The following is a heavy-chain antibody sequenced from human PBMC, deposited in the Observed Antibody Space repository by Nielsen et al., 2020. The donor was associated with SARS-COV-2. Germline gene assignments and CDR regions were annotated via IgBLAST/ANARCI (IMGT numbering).Heavy chain of an antibody. V-gene: IGHV1-18*01. CDR3: AREPFVWYYYDSSGYYLDY. J-gene: IGHJ4*02. D-gene: IGHD3-22*01. Sequence: GESLKISCKGSGYTFTSYGISWVRQAPGQGLEWMGWISAYNGNTNYAQKLQGRVTMTTDTSTSTAYMELRSLRSDDTAVYYCAREPFVWYYYDSSGYYLDYWGQGTLVTVSS. CDR2: ISAYNGNT. CDR1: GYTFTSYG.